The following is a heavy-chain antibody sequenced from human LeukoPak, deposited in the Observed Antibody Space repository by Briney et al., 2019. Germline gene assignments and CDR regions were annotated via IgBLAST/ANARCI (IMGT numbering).Heavy chain of an antibody. CDR3: TTEGHQEESSGFDY. CDR2: ISSSSSYI. Sequence: PGGSLRLSCAASGFTFSSYSMNWVRQAPGKGLEWVSSISSSSSYIYYADSVKGRFTISRDNAKNSLYLQMNSLRAEDTAVYYCTTEGHQEESSGFDYWGQGTLVTVSS. J-gene: IGHJ4*02. CDR1: GFTFSSYS. D-gene: IGHD3-10*01. V-gene: IGHV3-21*01.